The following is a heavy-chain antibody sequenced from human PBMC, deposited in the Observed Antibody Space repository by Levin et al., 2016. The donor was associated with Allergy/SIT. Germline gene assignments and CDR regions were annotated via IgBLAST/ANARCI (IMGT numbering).Heavy chain of an antibody. CDR3: ARASRDDILTGYYKGYYYYGMDV. J-gene: IGHJ6*02. CDR2: INPNSGGT. V-gene: IGHV1-2*04. D-gene: IGHD3-9*01. Sequence: WVRQAPGQGLEWMGWINPNSGGTNYAQKFQGWVTMTRDTSISTAYMELSRLRSDDTAVYYCARASRDDILTGYYKGYYYYGMDVWGQGTTVTVSS.